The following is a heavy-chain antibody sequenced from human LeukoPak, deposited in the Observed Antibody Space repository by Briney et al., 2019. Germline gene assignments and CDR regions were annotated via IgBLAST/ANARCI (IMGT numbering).Heavy chain of an antibody. CDR2: IYSSGST. CDR1: GGSISSYY. CDR3: ARDRRGYKYRGAFDI. D-gene: IGHD5-24*01. V-gene: IGHV4-4*07. Sequence: PSETLSLTCTVSGGSISSYYWSWIRQPAGKGLEWIGRIYSSGSTNNNPSLQSRVTMSVDTSRNQFSLKLSSVTAADTAVYYCARDRRGYKYRGAFDIWGQGTMVTVSS. J-gene: IGHJ3*02.